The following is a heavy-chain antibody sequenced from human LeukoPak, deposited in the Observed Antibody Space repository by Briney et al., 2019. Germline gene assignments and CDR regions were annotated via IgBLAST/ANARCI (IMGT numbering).Heavy chain of an antibody. CDR2: ISSSSSYI. V-gene: IGHV3-21*01. CDR3: ARDIRGDYITYYYYGMDV. Sequence: GGSLRLSCAASGFTFSSYSMNWVRQAPGKGLEWVSSISSSSSYIYYADSVKGRFTISRDSAKNSLYLQMNSLRAEDTAVYYCARDIRGDYITYYYYGMDVWGQGTTVTVSS. CDR1: GFTFSSYS. J-gene: IGHJ6*02. D-gene: IGHD4-17*01.